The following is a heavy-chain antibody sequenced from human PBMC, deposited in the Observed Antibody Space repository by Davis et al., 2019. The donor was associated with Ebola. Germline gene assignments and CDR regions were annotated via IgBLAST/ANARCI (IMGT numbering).Heavy chain of an antibody. CDR1: GFTFSSYG. Sequence: GGSLRLSCAASGFTFSSYGMHWVRQAPGKGLEWVAVIWYDGSNKYYADSVKGRFTISRDNSKNTLYLQMNSLRAEDTAVYYCARDSLYYYGMDVWGKGTTVTVSS. V-gene: IGHV3-33*01. CDR3: ARDSLYYYGMDV. CDR2: IWYDGSNK. J-gene: IGHJ6*04.